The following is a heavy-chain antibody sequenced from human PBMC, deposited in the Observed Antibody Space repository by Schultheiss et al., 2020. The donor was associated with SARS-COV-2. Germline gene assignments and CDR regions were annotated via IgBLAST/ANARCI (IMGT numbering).Heavy chain of an antibody. CDR1: GGSFSGYY. J-gene: IGHJ4*02. CDR3: ARVSLEGAAAGIFDY. Sequence: SETLSLTCAVYGGSFSGYYWSWIRQPPGKGLEWIGRIYTSGSTNYNPSLKSRVTMSVDTSKNQFSLKLSSVTAADTAVYYCARVSLEGAAAGIFDYWGQGTLVTVSS. V-gene: IGHV4-59*10. CDR2: IYTSGST. D-gene: IGHD6-13*01.